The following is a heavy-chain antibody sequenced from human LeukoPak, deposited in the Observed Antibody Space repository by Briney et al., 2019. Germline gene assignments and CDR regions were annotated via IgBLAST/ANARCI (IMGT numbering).Heavy chain of an antibody. Sequence: GESLKISCKGSGYNFTSYWIGWVRQLPGKGLEWMGIIYPGDSDTRYSPSFQGQVTFSADKSIITAYLQWSSLKASDTAMYYCARRSSPYSSGYYFFDYWGQGTLVTVSS. CDR3: ARRSSPYSSGYYFFDY. J-gene: IGHJ4*02. CDR2: IYPGDSDT. D-gene: IGHD3-22*01. CDR1: GYNFTSYW. V-gene: IGHV5-51*01.